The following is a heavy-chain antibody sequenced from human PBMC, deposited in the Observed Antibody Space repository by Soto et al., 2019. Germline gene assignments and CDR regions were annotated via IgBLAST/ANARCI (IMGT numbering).Heavy chain of an antibody. CDR3: ARTPVVSGTPDFDY. J-gene: IGHJ4*02. CDR2: ISYDDGDNK. D-gene: IGHD6-19*01. Sequence: QVQLVGSGGGVVPPGRSLRLACAASGFTFGSVTMHWVRQAPGKGLEWVALISYDDGDNKNYAHSVKGRFTISRDNSKNTLFLQMNSMIPEDTAVYYCARTPVVSGTPDFDYWGQGALVTVSS. V-gene: IGHV3-30-3*01. CDR1: GFTFGSVT.